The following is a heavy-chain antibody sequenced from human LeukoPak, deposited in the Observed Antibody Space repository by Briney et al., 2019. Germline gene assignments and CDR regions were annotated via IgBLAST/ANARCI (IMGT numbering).Heavy chain of an antibody. D-gene: IGHD3-22*01. CDR1: GFTFGNYW. V-gene: IGHV3-11*03. Sequence: PGGSLRLSCAAYGFTFGNYWMHWVRQAAGKGLECVSYISSSNSYTNYADSVKGRFYADSVKGRFTISRDNAKNSLYLQMNSLRAEDTAVYYCASLTYYFDSSGYYPGYFQHWGQGTLVTVSS. J-gene: IGHJ1*01. CDR2: ISSSNSYT. CDR3: ASLTYYFDSSGYYPGYFQH.